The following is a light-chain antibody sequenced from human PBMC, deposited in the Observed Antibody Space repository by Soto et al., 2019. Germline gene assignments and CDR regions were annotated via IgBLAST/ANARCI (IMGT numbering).Light chain of an antibody. CDR1: QSIRIS. CDR2: DAS. CDR3: QQYNSYWT. V-gene: IGKV1-5*01. Sequence: DIRMTQSPSTLSAFVGDRVTITCRASQSIRISLARYQQKPGKAPDLLISDASNLERGVPSRFSGSGSGTEFTLTISSLKPDDFATYYCQQYNSYWTFGPGTKVDIK. J-gene: IGKJ1*01.